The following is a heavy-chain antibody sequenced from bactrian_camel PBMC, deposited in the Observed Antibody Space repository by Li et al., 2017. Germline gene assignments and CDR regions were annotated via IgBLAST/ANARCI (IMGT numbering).Heavy chain of an antibody. Sequence: HVQLVESGGGSVQPGGSLRLSCAASGYGYSRACMHWFRQAPGKEREGVAHIYTITGSTYYGDSVKGRSTISQDNAKTTLYLQMNSLKPEDTAMYYCAAGPAYGFGCANSAPTFWGQGTQVTVS. V-gene: IGHV3S1*01. D-gene: IGHD3*01. CDR3: AAGPAYGFGCANSAPTF. CDR2: IYTITGST. CDR1: GYGYSRAC. J-gene: IGHJ4*01.